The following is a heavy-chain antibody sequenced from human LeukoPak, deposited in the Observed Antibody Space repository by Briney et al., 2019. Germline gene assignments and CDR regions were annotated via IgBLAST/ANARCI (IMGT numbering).Heavy chain of an antibody. V-gene: IGHV4-34*01. CDR2: IKHGGST. D-gene: IGHD6-6*01. Sequence: SETLSLTCAVYGGSFSGYYWSWIRQPPGKGLEWIGEIKHGGSTNYNASLESRVTISVDTSKNQFSLKLSSVTAADTAVYYSARARRSIAARPRDAFDIWGQGTMVTVSS. CDR1: GGSFSGYY. J-gene: IGHJ3*02. CDR3: ARARRSIAARPRDAFDI.